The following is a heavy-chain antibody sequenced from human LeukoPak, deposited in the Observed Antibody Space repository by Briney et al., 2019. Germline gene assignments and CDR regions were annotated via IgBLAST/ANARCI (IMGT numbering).Heavy chain of an antibody. CDR3: ARTDTSAGYYDSSGYIDY. CDR2: MKPDGSEI. Sequence: GGSLRLSCAASGFTFTTYWMSWVRQAPGKGLEWVANMKPDGSEIFYVDSVKGRFTISRDNAKNSLYLQMNSLRAEDTAVYYCARTDTSAGYYDSSGYIDYWGQGTLVTVSS. CDR1: GFTFTTYW. V-gene: IGHV3-7*01. J-gene: IGHJ4*02. D-gene: IGHD3-22*01.